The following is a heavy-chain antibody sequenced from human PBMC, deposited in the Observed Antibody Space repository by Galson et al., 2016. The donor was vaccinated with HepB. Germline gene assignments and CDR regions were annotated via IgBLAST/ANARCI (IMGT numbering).Heavy chain of an antibody. V-gene: IGHV3-33*06. D-gene: IGHD3-10*01. J-gene: IGHJ6*04. CDR2: IWYDGSNK. CDR3: AKIGSEYGMDV. Sequence: SLRLSCAASGFTFSSYGMHWVRQAPGKGLDWVAVIWYDGSNKYYADSVKGRFTISRDNSKNTLYLQMSSLRAEDTAVYYCAKIGSEYGMDVWGKGTTVTVSS. CDR1: GFTFSSYG.